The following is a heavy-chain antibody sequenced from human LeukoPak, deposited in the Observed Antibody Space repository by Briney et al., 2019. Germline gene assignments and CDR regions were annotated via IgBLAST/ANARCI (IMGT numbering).Heavy chain of an antibody. J-gene: IGHJ6*03. Sequence: PSETLSLTCTVSGGSISSGDYYWSWLRQPPGRGLEWIGYIYYSGSTYYNPPLKSRVTISVDTSKNQFSLKLSSVTAADTAVYYCAGGDYSYYYYMDVLGKATTVTVSS. D-gene: IGHD4-17*01. CDR1: GGSISSGDYY. V-gene: IGHV4-30-4*08. CDR2: IYYSGST. CDR3: AGGDYSYYYYMDV.